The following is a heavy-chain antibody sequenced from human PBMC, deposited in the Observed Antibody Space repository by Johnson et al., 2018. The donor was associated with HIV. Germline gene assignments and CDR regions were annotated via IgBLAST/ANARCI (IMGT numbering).Heavy chain of an antibody. CDR3: ARVQSIAAPDDAFDI. V-gene: IGHV3-9*01. CDR2: ISWNSGSI. D-gene: IGHD6-6*01. Sequence: VRLVESGGGVVRPGGSLRLSCAASGFTFDDYAMHWVRQAPGKGLEWVSGISWNSGSIGYADSVKGRFTISRDNAKNSLYLQMNSLRAEDTAVYYCARVQSIAAPDDAFDIWGQGTMVTVSS. CDR1: GFTFDDYA. J-gene: IGHJ3*02.